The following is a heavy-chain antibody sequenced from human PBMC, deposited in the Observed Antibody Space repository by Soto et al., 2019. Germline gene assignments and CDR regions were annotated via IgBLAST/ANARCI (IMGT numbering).Heavy chain of an antibody. Sequence: SETLSLTCAVYGGSFSGYYWSWIRQPPGKGLEWIGEINHSGSTNYNPSLKSRVTISVDTSKNQFSLKLSSVTAADTAVYYCARGILGHDYGDLLGDYWGQGTLVTVS. V-gene: IGHV4-34*01. CDR3: ARGILGHDYGDLLGDY. CDR2: INHSGST. CDR1: GGSFSGYY. J-gene: IGHJ4*02. D-gene: IGHD4-17*01.